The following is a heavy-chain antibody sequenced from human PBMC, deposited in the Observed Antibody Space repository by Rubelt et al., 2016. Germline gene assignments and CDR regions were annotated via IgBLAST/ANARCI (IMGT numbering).Heavy chain of an antibody. J-gene: IGHJ4*02. Sequence: ANIKQDGSEKYYVDSVKGRFTISRDNAKNSLYLQMNSLRAEDTAMYYCARELGSGRDYWGQGTLVTVSS. V-gene: IGHV3-7*03. CDR3: ARELGSGRDY. CDR2: IKQDGSEK. D-gene: IGHD2-15*01.